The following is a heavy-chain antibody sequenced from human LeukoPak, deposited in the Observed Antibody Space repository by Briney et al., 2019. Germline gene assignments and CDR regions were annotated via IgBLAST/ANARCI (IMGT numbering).Heavy chain of an antibody. CDR1: GFTFSSYC. D-gene: IGHD3-22*01. CDR2: INWNGGST. Sequence: GGSLRLSCAASGFTFSSYCMSWVRQAPGKGLEWVSGINWNGGSTGYADSVKGRFTISRDNAKNSLYLQMNSLRAEDTALYYCARTYYYDSSGLGAFDIWGQGTMVTVSS. V-gene: IGHV3-20*04. J-gene: IGHJ3*02. CDR3: ARTYYYDSSGLGAFDI.